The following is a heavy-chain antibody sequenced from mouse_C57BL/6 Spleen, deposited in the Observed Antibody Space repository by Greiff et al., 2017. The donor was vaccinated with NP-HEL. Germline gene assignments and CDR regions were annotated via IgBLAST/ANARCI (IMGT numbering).Heavy chain of an antibody. Sequence: EVKLVESGGDLVKPGGSLKLSCAASGFTFSSYGMSWVRQTPDKRLEWVATISSGGSYTYYPDSVKGRFTISRDNAKNTLYLQMSSLKSEDTAMYYCARQRDGYPDYWGQGTTLTVSS. CDR3: ARQRDGYPDY. J-gene: IGHJ2*01. CDR2: ISSGGSYT. CDR1: GFTFSSYG. V-gene: IGHV5-6*01. D-gene: IGHD2-3*01.